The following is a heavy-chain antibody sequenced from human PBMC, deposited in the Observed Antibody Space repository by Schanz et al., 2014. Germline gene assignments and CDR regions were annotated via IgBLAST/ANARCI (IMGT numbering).Heavy chain of an antibody. J-gene: IGHJ6*02. CDR3: AKDGPGGSGSYSADGGMDV. CDR1: GFIVRSNY. V-gene: IGHV3-23*01. D-gene: IGHD3-10*01. Sequence: DVHLLESGGGLVQPGGSLRLSCAVSGFIVRSNYMTWVRQAPGKGLEWVSAISGGGGTPDYTDSMKGRFTISRDKSKSTLYLQMNSLRAEDTAVYYCAKDGPGGSGSYSADGGMDVWGQGTTVTVSS. CDR2: ISGGGGTP.